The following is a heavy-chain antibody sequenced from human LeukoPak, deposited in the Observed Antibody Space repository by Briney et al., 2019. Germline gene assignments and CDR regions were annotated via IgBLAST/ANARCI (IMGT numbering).Heavy chain of an antibody. V-gene: IGHV4-4*07. CDR3: ARDRYYYDSSGSYLFDY. D-gene: IGHD3-22*01. CDR2: IYISGST. J-gene: IGHJ4*02. Sequence: PSETLSLTCTVSGVSISSYYWSWIRQPAGKGLEWIGRIYISGSTNFNPSLKSRVTMSVDTSKNQFSLKLSSVTAADTAVYYCARDRYYYDSSGSYLFDYWGQGTLVTVSS. CDR1: GVSISSYY.